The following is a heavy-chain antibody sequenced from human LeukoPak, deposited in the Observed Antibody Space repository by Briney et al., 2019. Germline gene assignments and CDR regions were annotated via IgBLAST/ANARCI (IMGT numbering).Heavy chain of an antibody. CDR1: GGSFSGYY. J-gene: IGHJ4*02. CDR2: INHSGST. CDR3: ARDLPINYSSGWYETY. D-gene: IGHD6-19*01. Sequence: SETLSLTCAVYGGSFSGYYWSWIRQPPGKGLEWIGEINHSGSTNYNPSLKSRVSISLYTSKNQFSLKLSSVTAADTAVYYCARDLPINYSSGWYETYWGQGTLVTVSS. V-gene: IGHV4-34*01.